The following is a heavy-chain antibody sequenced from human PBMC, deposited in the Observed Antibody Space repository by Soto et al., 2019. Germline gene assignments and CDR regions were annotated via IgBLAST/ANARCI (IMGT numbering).Heavy chain of an antibody. V-gene: IGHV3-74*01. CDR3: ARGDGDYYDGNGYLGRH. D-gene: IGHD3-22*01. Sequence: EVQLVESGGGLVQPGGSLRLSCAASGFTFSSYWMHWVRQAPGKGLVWVSRIKSDGSGTYYADSVKGRLAISRDNSKNTLSLQRNSLRADDTAVYYCARGDGDYYDGNGYLGRHWGQGTLVTVSS. J-gene: IGHJ4*02. CDR2: IKSDGSGT. CDR1: GFTFSSYW.